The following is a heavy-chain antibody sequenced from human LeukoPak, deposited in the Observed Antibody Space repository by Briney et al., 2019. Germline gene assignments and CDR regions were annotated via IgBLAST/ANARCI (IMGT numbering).Heavy chain of an antibody. D-gene: IGHD3-10*01. V-gene: IGHV3-48*03. J-gene: IGHJ4*02. Sequence: GGSLRLSCAASGFTFSSYEMNWVRQAPGKGLEWVSYISSSGSTIYYADSVKGRFTISRDNAKNSLYLQMNSLRAEDTAVYYCTRDRPIYGSGSYYPMGYYFDYWGQGTLVTVSS. CDR1: GFTFSSYE. CDR3: TRDRPIYGSGSYYPMGYYFDY. CDR2: ISSSGSTI.